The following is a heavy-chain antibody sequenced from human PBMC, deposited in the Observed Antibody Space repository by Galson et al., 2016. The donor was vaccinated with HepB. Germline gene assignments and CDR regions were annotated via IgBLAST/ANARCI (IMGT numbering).Heavy chain of an antibody. Sequence: LRLSCAASGFVFSNFGLSWVRQAPGKGLEWVASISTRRTTYYSDSVQGRVTISRDNSNNTLYLQMNGLRAEDTAVYYCAKERLVRRIFDHWGQGTLLTVSS. J-gene: IGHJ4*02. V-gene: IGHV3-23*01. CDR1: GFVFSNFG. CDR2: ISTRRTT. D-gene: IGHD1-1*01. CDR3: AKERLVRRIFDH.